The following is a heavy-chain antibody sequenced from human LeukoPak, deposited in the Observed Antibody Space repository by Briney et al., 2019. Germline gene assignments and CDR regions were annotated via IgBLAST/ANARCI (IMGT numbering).Heavy chain of an antibody. J-gene: IGHJ4*02. CDR2: IYPVDSDT. D-gene: IGHD3-10*01. V-gene: IGHV5-51*01. Sequence: GESLKISCKGSGYSFTSYWIGWVRQMPGKGLEWMGIIYPVDSDTRYSPSFQGQVTISADKSISTAYLQWSSLKASDTAMYYCARLFTMVRGVHRPYYFDYWGQGTLVTVSS. CDR1: GYSFTSYW. CDR3: ARLFTMVRGVHRPYYFDY.